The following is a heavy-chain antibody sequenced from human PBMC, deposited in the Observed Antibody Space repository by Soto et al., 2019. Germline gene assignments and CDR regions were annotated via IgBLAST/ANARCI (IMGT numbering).Heavy chain of an antibody. V-gene: IGHV1-69*08. Sequence: QVQLVQSGAEVKKPGSSVKVSCKASGGTFSSYTISWVRQAPGQGLEWMGRIIPSLGIANYAQKFQGRVTITADKPTSTAYIELSSLRSEDTAVYYCAREGAGVPAAQYGMDVWGQGTTVTVSS. J-gene: IGHJ6*02. CDR1: GGTFSSYT. CDR3: AREGAGVPAAQYGMDV. CDR2: IIPSLGIA. D-gene: IGHD2-2*01.